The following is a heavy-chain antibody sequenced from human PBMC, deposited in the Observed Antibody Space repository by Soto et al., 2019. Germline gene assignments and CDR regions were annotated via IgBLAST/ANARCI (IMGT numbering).Heavy chain of an antibody. CDR1: GGSISSYY. V-gene: IGHV4-59*01. CDR2: IYYTGST. Sequence: SETLSLTCTVSGGSISSYYCSWIRQPPGKGLEWIGHIYYTGSTNYNPSLKSRVTMSVDTAKNQFSLRLSSVTTADTAVYFCARDYYGSGNYDHWGQGTLVTVSS. J-gene: IGHJ5*02. CDR3: ARDYYGSGNYDH. D-gene: IGHD3-10*01.